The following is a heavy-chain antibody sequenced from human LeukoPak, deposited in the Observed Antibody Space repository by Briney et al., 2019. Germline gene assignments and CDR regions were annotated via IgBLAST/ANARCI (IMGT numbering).Heavy chain of an antibody. CDR2: ISGSGGST. CDR1: GFTFSSYA. V-gene: IGHV3-23*01. Sequence: GGSLRLSCAASGFTFSSYAMTWVRQAPGKGLEWVLGISGSGGSTHYADSVKGRFIISRDNSKNTPYLQMNSLRAEDTALYYCAKVQKDLWTGYYSYFDYWGQGTLVTVSS. J-gene: IGHJ4*02. D-gene: IGHD3/OR15-3a*01. CDR3: AKVQKDLWTGYYSYFDY.